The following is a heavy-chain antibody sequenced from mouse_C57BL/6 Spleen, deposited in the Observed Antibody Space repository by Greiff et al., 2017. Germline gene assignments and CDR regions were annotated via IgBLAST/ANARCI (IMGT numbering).Heavy chain of an antibody. CDR3: ESGYFDD. J-gene: IGHJ2*01. V-gene: IGHV1-82*01. CDR2: IYPGDGDT. CDR1: GFAFSSSW. Sequence: QVQLKESGPELVKPGASVKISCKASGFAFSSSWMNWVKQRPGKGLEWIGRIYPGDGDTNYNGKFKGKATLTADKSSSTAYMQLSSLTSEDSAVYFCESGYFDDWGQGTTLTVSS.